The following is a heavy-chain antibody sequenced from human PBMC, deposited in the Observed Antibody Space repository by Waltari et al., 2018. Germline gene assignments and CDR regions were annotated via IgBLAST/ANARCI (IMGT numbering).Heavy chain of an antibody. V-gene: IGHV1-8*03. CDR2: MNPNSGNT. J-gene: IGHJ6*02. D-gene: IGHD6-19*01. CDR3: ARPGPGGPLAVDYYGMDV. Sequence: QVQLVQSGAEVKKPGASVKVSCKASGYTFTSYDINWVRQATGQGLEWMGWMNPNSGNTGYAQKFQGRITITRNTSISTAYMELSSLRSEDTAVYYCARPGPGGPLAVDYYGMDVWGQGTTVTVSS. CDR1: GYTFTSYD.